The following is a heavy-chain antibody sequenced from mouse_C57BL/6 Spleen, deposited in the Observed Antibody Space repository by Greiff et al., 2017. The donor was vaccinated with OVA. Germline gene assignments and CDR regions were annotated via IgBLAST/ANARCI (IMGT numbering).Heavy chain of an antibody. V-gene: IGHV5-17*01. CDR1: GFTFSDYG. CDR3: ARDNYYGSSYEWYFDV. Sequence: EVQLQESGGGLVKPGGSLKLSCAASGFTFSDYGMHWVRQAPGKGLEWVAYISSGSSTIYYADKVKGRGTFFRDNAKTTLFLQMTSLRSEDAAMYYCARDNYYGSSYEWYFDVWGTGTTVTVSS. D-gene: IGHD1-1*01. CDR2: ISSGSSTI. J-gene: IGHJ1*03.